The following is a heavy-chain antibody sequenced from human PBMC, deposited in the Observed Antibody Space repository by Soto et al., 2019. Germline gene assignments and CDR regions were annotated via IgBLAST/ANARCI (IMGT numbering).Heavy chain of an antibody. Sequence: QLQLQESGPGLVKPSETLSLTCTVSGGSISSSSYYWGWIRQPPGKGLEWIGSIYYSGSTYYNPSLKSRVTISVDTSKNQFSLKLSSVTAADTAVYYCARLKWYSIFDYWGQGTLVTVSS. CDR2: IYYSGST. D-gene: IGHD1-1*01. J-gene: IGHJ4*02. CDR1: GGSISSSSYY. V-gene: IGHV4-39*01. CDR3: ARLKWYSIFDY.